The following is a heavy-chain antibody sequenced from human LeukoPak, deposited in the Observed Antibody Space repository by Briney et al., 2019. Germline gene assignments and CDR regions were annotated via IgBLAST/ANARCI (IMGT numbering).Heavy chain of an antibody. CDR2: ISGSGGST. J-gene: IGHJ4*02. V-gene: IGHV3-23*01. CDR3: AKGVRRSSDYSSPVDY. D-gene: IGHD3-22*01. CDR1: GFTFSSYG. Sequence: PGGSLRLSCAASGFTFSSYGMSWVRQAPGKGLEWVSAISGSGGSTYYADSVKGRFTISRDNSRNTLYLQMNSLRAEDTAVYYCAKGVRRSSDYSSPVDYWGQGTLVTVSS.